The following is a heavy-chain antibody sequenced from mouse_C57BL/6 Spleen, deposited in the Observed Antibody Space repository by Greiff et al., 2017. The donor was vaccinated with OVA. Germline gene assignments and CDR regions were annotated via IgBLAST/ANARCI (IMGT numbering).Heavy chain of an antibody. CDR1: GYTFTSYW. CDR3: ARWDYYGNCFDY. Sequence: VQLQQPGAELVKPGASVKMSCKASGYTFTSYWITWVKPRPGQGLEWIGDIYPGSGSTNYNEKFKSKATLTLDTSSSTAYMQLSSLTSEDSAVYYCARWDYYGNCFDYWGQGTTLTVSS. V-gene: IGHV1-55*01. J-gene: IGHJ2*01. CDR2: IYPGSGST. D-gene: IGHD2-1*01.